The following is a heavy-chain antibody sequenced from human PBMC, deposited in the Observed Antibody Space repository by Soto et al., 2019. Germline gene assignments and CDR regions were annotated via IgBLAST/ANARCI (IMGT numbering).Heavy chain of an antibody. Sequence: QVQLVQSGAEVKKPGSSVKVSCKASGGTFSSYTISWVRQAPGQGLEWMGRIIPILGIANYAQKFQGRVTITADKSTSTASMELSSLRPEDTAVYYCAREPAHPPPEGASFDYWGQGTLVTVSS. J-gene: IGHJ4*02. V-gene: IGHV1-69*08. CDR3: AREPAHPPPEGASFDY. CDR1: GGTFSSYT. D-gene: IGHD1-26*01. CDR2: IIPILGIA.